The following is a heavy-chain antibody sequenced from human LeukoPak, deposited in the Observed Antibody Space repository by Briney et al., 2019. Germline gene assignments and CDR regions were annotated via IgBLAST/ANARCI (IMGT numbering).Heavy chain of an antibody. D-gene: IGHD2-2*01. CDR3: AKDQYGDSSSR. Sequence: PGASLRLSCAVSGFTFSSYAMSWVRQAPGKGLEWVSAISGSGGSTYYADSVKGRFTISRDNSKNTLYLQMNSLRAEDTAVYYCAKDQYGDSSSRWGQGTLVTVSS. V-gene: IGHV3-23*01. J-gene: IGHJ4*02. CDR1: GFTFSSYA. CDR2: ISGSGGST.